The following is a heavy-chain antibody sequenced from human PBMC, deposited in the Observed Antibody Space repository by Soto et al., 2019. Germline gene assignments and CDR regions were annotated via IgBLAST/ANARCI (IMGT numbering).Heavy chain of an antibody. Sequence: QITLKGSGPTRVKPTQTLALTCTFSGFSLATSGVGVGWIRKTPGKTLEWLAVIYWDDDKRYSPSLKSRLSITKDTSKNQVVLTMADMDPVDTATYFCAHRGYMYGNWDHGYFDYWGQGILVTVSA. CDR1: GFSLATSGVG. D-gene: IGHD5-18*01. CDR2: IYWDDDK. V-gene: IGHV2-5*02. J-gene: IGHJ4*02. CDR3: AHRGYMYGNWDHGYFDY.